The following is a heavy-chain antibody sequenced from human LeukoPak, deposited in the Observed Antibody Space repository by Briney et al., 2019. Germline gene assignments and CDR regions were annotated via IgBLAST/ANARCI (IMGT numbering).Heavy chain of an antibody. CDR1: GFTVSSKY. J-gene: IGHJ4*02. CDR2: IYSGGRT. Sequence: PGGSLRLSCAASGFTVSSKYMSWARRAPGKGLEWVSVIYSGGRTYYADSVKGRFTISRDNTNSTLYLQMNSLRAEDTAVYYCASSVQLPTLSFDCWGQGTLVTVSS. D-gene: IGHD2-2*01. V-gene: IGHV3-66*01. CDR3: ASSVQLPTLSFDC.